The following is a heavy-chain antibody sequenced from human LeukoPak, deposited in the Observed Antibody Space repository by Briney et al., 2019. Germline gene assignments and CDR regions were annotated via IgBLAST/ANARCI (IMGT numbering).Heavy chain of an antibody. CDR1: GYTFTSYG. J-gene: IGHJ5*02. Sequence: ASVKVSCKASGYTFTSYGISWVRQAPGQGLEWMGGIIPMLGTTNYAQKFQGRVTITADESTSTAYMELSSLTSEDTAVYYCAHPEGYYGSGFEVRWFDPWGQGTLVTVSS. V-gene: IGHV1-69*13. CDR3: AHPEGYYGSGFEVRWFDP. D-gene: IGHD3-10*01. CDR2: IIPMLGTT.